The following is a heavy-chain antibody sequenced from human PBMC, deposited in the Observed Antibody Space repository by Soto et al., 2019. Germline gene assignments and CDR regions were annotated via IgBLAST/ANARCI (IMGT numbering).Heavy chain of an antibody. J-gene: IGHJ5*02. CDR1: GGSISSSSYY. CDR2: ISYSGST. Sequence: SETLSLTCTVSGGSISSSSYYWGWIRQPPGKGLEWIGSISYSGSTYYNPSLKSRVTISVDMSKNQFSLKLSSVTAADTAVYYCAIDPQGANWFDPWGQGTLVTVSS. V-gene: IGHV4-39*07. D-gene: IGHD3-16*01. CDR3: AIDPQGANWFDP.